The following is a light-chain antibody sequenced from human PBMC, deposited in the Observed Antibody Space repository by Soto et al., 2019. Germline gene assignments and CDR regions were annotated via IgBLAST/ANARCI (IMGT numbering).Light chain of an antibody. J-gene: IGLJ1*01. CDR3: CSYAGNSEV. V-gene: IGLV2-23*02. CDR1: SGDVGSYNL. CDR2: EVT. Sequence: QSVLTQPTSVSGSRCQSFTFPYTGTSGDVGSYNLVSWYQQHPGKAPKLLIYEVTERPSGVSNRFSGSKSGSTASLTISGLQPDDEADYYCCSYAGNSEVFGTGTKVTVL.